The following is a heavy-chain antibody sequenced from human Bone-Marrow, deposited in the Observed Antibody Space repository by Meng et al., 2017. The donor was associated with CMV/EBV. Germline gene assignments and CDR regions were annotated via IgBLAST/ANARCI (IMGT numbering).Heavy chain of an antibody. CDR1: GGSFSGYY. CDR2: INHSGST. D-gene: IGHD3-10*01. Sequence: GSLRLSCAVYGGSFSGYYWSWIRQPPGKGLEWIGEINHSGSTNYNPSLKSRVTISVDTSKNQFSLKLSSVTAADTAVYYCARGPYYGSVLSGYYYYGMDVWGQGNTVTVSS. V-gene: IGHV4-34*01. CDR3: ARGPYYGSVLSGYYYYGMDV. J-gene: IGHJ6*01.